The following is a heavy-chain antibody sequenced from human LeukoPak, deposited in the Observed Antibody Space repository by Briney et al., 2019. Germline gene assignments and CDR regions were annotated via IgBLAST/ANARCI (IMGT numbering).Heavy chain of an antibody. CDR3: ARISVVPGDVFDL. CDR2: IYYSGST. CDR1: GGSISSSSYY. D-gene: IGHD3-22*01. J-gene: IGHJ4*02. V-gene: IGHV4-39*01. Sequence: SETLSLTCTVSGGSISSSSYYWGWIRQPPGKGLEWIGSIYYSGSTYYNPSLKSRVTISVDTSKNQFSLKLSSVTAADTAVYYCARISVVPGDVFDLWGQGALVTVSS.